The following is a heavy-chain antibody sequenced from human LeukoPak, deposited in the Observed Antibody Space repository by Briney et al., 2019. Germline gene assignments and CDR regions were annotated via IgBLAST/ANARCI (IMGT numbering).Heavy chain of an antibody. J-gene: IGHJ4*02. CDR2: ISGSGGST. Sequence: PGGSLRPSCAASGFTFSSYAMSWVRQAPGKGLEWVSAISGSGGSTYYADSVKGRFTISRDNSKNTLYLQMNSLRAEDTAVYYCARSGSGYFDYWGQGSLVTVSS. V-gene: IGHV3-23*01. CDR1: GFTFSSYA. CDR3: ARSGSGYFDY.